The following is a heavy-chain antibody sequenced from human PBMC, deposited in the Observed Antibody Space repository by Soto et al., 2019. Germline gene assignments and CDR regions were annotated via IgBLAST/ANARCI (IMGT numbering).Heavy chain of an antibody. D-gene: IGHD3-22*01. J-gene: IGHJ4*02. Sequence: GGSLRLSCAASGFTFSNYDLHWVRQAPGKGLEWVAVISYDGSNKYYVDSVKGRFTISRDNSKNRLYLQMNSLRAEDTAVYYCAKDYYDSSGYPVTIFDYWGQGTLVTVSS. CDR1: GFTFSNYD. CDR3: AKDYYDSSGYPVTIFDY. CDR2: ISYDGSNK. V-gene: IGHV3-30*18.